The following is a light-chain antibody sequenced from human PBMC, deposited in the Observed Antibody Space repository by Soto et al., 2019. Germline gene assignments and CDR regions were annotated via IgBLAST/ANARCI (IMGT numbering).Light chain of an antibody. CDR3: MQALQSSFT. V-gene: IGKV2-28*01. Sequence: DIVMTQSPLSLSVTPGEAASISCRCSQSLLHRNGNSYLDWYLQRPGQSPQLLISLASNRASGVPDRFSGSGSGTDFTLHISRVEAEDVGVYYCMQALQSSFTLGPGTKVDL. CDR2: LAS. J-gene: IGKJ3*01. CDR1: QSLLHRNGNSY.